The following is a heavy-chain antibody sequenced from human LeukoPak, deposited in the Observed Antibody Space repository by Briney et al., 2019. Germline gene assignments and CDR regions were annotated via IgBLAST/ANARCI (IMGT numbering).Heavy chain of an antibody. CDR2: IKHSGST. CDR3: HQRVLDDYYGMDV. Sequence: SETLSLTCAVYGESFNGYSWSWIRQPPGKGLEFIGEIKHSGSTNYNPSLKSRVTISVDTSKNQFSLNLSSVTAADTAVYYCHQRVLDDYYGMDVWGQGTTVTV. J-gene: IGHJ6*02. V-gene: IGHV4-34*01. CDR1: GESFNGYS.